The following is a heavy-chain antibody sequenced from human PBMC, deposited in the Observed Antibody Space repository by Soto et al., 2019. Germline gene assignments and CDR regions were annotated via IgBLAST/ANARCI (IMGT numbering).Heavy chain of an antibody. J-gene: IGHJ3*02. V-gene: IGHV3-48*01. D-gene: IGHD1-26*01. Sequence: GGSLRLSCAASGFTFSSYSMNWVRQAPGKGLEWVSYISSSSSTIYYADSVKGRFTISRDNAKNSLYLQMNSLRAEDTAVYYCARGRLVGTTDDAFDIWGQGTMVTVSS. CDR1: GFTFSSYS. CDR3: ARGRLVGTTDDAFDI. CDR2: ISSSSSTI.